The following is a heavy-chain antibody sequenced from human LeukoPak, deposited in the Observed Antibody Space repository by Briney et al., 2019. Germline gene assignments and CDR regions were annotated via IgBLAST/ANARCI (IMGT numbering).Heavy chain of an antibody. CDR2: IYYSGST. Sequence: SETLSLTCTVSGGSISSYYWSWIRQPPGKGLEWIGYIYYSGSTNYNPSLKSRVTISVGTSKNQFSLKLSSVTAADTAVYYCARDSAYYYDSSGYNAFDIWGQGTMVTVSS. D-gene: IGHD3-22*01. CDR1: GGSISSYY. CDR3: ARDSAYYYDSSGYNAFDI. J-gene: IGHJ3*02. V-gene: IGHV4-59*01.